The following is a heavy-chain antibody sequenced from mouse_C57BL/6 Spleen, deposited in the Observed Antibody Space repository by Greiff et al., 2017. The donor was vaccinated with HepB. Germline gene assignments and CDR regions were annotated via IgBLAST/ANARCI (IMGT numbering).Heavy chain of an antibody. V-gene: IGHV1-59*01. CDR1: GYTFTSYW. J-gene: IGHJ2*01. D-gene: IGHD1-1*01. CDR2: IDPSDSYT. CDR3: ARADTTVVEGYYFDY. Sequence: QVQLQQPGAELVRPGTSVKLSCKASGYTFTSYWMHWVKQRPGQGLEWIGVIDPSDSYTKYNQKFKGKATLTADTSSSTAYMQLSSLTSEDSAVYYCARADTTVVEGYYFDYWGQGTTLTVSS.